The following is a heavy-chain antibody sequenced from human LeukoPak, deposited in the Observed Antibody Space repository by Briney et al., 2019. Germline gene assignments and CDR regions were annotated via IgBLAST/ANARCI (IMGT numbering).Heavy chain of an antibody. V-gene: IGHV3-23*01. CDR1: GFTFSSYA. CDR2: ISGSGGST. D-gene: IGHD5-18*01. CDR3: AKDHPAMVYYFDY. J-gene: IGHJ4*02. Sequence: AGGSLRLSCAASGFTFSSYAMSWVRQAPGKGLEWVSAISGSGGSTYYADSVKGRFTISRDNSKNTLYLQMNSLRAKDTAVYYCAKDHPAMVYYFDYWGQGTLVTVSS.